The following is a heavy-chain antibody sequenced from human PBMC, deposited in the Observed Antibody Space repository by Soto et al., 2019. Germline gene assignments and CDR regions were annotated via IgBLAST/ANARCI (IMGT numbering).Heavy chain of an antibody. J-gene: IGHJ3*02. CDR1: GGTFSSYA. CDR2: IIPIFGTA. CDR3: AREPRGRIVGATGQWPYGAFDI. Sequence: QVQLVQSGAEVKKPGSSVKVSCKASGGTFSSYAISWVRQAPGQGLEWMGGIIPIFGTANYAQKFQGRVTITADEATSTAYMELSSRRSEDTAVYYCAREPRGRIVGATGQWPYGAFDIWGQGTMVTVSS. V-gene: IGHV1-69*01. D-gene: IGHD1-26*01.